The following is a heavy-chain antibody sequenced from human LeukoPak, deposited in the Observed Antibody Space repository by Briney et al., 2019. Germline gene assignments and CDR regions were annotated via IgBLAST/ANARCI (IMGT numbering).Heavy chain of an antibody. CDR3: AKDTMVRGVEYYFDY. V-gene: IGHV3-21*01. Sequence: GGSLRLSCAASGFIFSSYSMNWVRQAPGKGLEWVSSISSSSSYIYYADSVKGRFTISRDNAKNSLHLQMNSLRAEDTAVYYCAKDTMVRGVEYYFDYWGQGTLVTVSS. D-gene: IGHD3-10*01. CDR1: GFIFSSYS. CDR2: ISSSSSYI. J-gene: IGHJ4*02.